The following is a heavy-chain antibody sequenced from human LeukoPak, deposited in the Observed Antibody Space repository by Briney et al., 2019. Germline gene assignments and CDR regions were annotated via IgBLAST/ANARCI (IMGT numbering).Heavy chain of an antibody. Sequence: PGGPLRLSCTTSGFIFNNYAMTWVRQVPGKGLEWVASISGRGTTKYYGDSVKGRLTISRDNVTKTMFLQMSSLRGEDSAIYFCARRFCNGARCWGGFDYWGPGTLVTVS. CDR1: GFIFNNYA. J-gene: IGHJ4*01. V-gene: IGHV3-23*01. D-gene: IGHD3-3*01. CDR2: ISGRGTTK. CDR3: ARRFCNGARCWGGFDY.